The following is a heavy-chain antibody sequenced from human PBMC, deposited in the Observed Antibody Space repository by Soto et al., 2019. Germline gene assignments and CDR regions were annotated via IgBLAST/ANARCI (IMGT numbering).Heavy chain of an antibody. CDR2: ISGSGGST. CDR1: GFTFSSYA. D-gene: IGHD2-21*02. CDR3: AKDKYGDCFFDY. Sequence: GSLRLSCAASGFTFSSYAMIWVRQATGKGLEWVSDISGSGGSTYYAASVKGRFTISRDNSKNTLYLQMNSLRAEDTAVYYCAKDKYGDCFFDYWGQGTLVTVSS. V-gene: IGHV3-23*01. J-gene: IGHJ4*02.